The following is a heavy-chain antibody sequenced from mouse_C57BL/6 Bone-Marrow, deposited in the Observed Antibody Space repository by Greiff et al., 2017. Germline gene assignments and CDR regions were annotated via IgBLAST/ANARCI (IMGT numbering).Heavy chain of an antibody. Sequence: EVQGVESGGGLVKPGGSLKLSCAASGFTFSDYGMHWVRQAPERGLEWVAYISSGSSTIYYADTVKGRFTISRDNAKNTLFLQMTSLRSEDTAMYYCARDGYYFYRYFDVWGTGTTVTVSS. D-gene: IGHD2-3*01. V-gene: IGHV5-17*01. CDR1: GFTFSDYG. CDR2: ISSGSSTI. J-gene: IGHJ1*03. CDR3: ARDGYYFYRYFDV.